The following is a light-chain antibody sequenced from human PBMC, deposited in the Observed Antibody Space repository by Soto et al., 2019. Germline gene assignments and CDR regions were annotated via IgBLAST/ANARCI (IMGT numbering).Light chain of an antibody. V-gene: IGLV2-14*01. CDR3: SSYTSSSTVV. CDR2: DVS. J-gene: IGLJ2*01. Sequence: QSVLTQPASVSGSPGQSITISCTGASSDVGAYNYVSWYQQHPGKAPKLMIFDVSNRPSGVSNRFSASKSGNTASLTISGLQAEDEADYYCSSYTSSSTVVFGGEIKVTVL. CDR1: SSDVGAYNY.